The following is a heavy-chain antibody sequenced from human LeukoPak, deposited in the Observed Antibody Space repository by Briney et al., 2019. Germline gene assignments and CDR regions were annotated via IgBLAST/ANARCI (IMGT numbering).Heavy chain of an antibody. CDR3: ARDGGYGDYVYYYYMDV. D-gene: IGHD4-17*01. J-gene: IGHJ6*03. CDR1: GYTFTGYY. V-gene: IGHV1-2*06. Sequence: ASVKVSCXASGYTFTGYYMHWVRQAPGQGLEWMGRINPNSGGTNYAQKFQGRVTMTRDTSISTAYMELSRPRSDDTAVYYCARDGGYGDYVYYYYMDVWGKGTTVTVSS. CDR2: INPNSGGT.